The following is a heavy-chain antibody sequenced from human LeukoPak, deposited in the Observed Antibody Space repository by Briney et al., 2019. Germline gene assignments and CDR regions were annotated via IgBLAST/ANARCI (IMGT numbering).Heavy chain of an antibody. CDR1: GYGFTTYW. V-gene: IGHV5-51*01. D-gene: IGHD6-19*01. CDR3: ARHWGSGWYENFDY. Sequence: SGGSLKISCEVSGYGFTTYWIGWVRQMPGKGLEWMGIIYPGDSDTRYSPSFQGQVTISADKSISTAYLQWSSLKASDTAMYYCARHWGSGWYENFDYWGQGTLVTVSS. J-gene: IGHJ4*02. CDR2: IYPGDSDT.